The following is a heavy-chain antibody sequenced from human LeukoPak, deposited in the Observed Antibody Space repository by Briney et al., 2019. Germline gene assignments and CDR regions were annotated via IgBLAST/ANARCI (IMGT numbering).Heavy chain of an antibody. J-gene: IGHJ5*02. CDR3: ARDSFSSSWPKWFDP. CDR1: GGSISGYY. CDR2: IYSSGST. Sequence: WETLSLTCTVSGGSISGYYWSWIRQSPGKGLEWIGRIYSSGSTNYNPSLKSRVTISADTSKSQFSLRLSSVTAADTAVYYCARDSFSSSWPKWFDPWGQGILVAVSS. V-gene: IGHV4-59*01. D-gene: IGHD6-13*01.